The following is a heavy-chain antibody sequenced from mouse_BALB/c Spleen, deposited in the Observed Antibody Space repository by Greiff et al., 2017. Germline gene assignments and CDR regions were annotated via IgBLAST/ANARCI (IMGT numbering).Heavy chain of an antibody. CDR2: ISYSGST. D-gene: IGHD1-1*01. CDR3: ARPYYYGSSYDWYFDV. Sequence: EVKVVESGPSLVKPSQTLSLTCSVTGDSITSGYWNWIRKFPGNKLEYMGYISYSGSTYYNPSLKSRISITRDTSKNQYYLQLNSVTTEDTATYYCARPYYYGSSYDWYFDVWGAGTTVTVSS. CDR1: GDSITSGY. V-gene: IGHV3-8*02. J-gene: IGHJ1*01.